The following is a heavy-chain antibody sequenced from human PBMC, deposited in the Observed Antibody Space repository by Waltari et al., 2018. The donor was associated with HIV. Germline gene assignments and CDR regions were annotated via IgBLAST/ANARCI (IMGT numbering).Heavy chain of an antibody. Sequence: QVHLQQWGAGLLKPLETLSLTCAVHGDSFRDYFWSWIRQPPGKGLGWIAEINDSVSTNSRPSLGGRVTVSMDTAKNQVSLTVRSVTAADTAVYFGARGPARKQYYGAWRFYFHYHGLDVWGRGTTVTVSS. J-gene: IGHJ6*02. D-gene: IGHD3-10*01. CDR2: INDSVST. V-gene: IGHV4-34*01. CDR3: ARGPARKQYYGAWRFYFHYHGLDV. CDR1: GDSFRDYF.